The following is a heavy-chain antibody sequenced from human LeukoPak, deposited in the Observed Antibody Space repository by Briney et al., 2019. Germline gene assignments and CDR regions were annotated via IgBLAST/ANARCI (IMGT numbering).Heavy chain of an antibody. CDR2: MIPIFGTA. V-gene: IGHV1-69*05. J-gene: IGHJ4*02. CDR3: ARDEVLAAAGTLGFDY. CDR1: GGTFSSYA. Sequence: ASVKVSCKASGGTFSSYAISWVRQAPGQGLEWMGGMIPIFGTANYAQKFQGRVTITTDESTSTAYMELSSLRSEDTAVYYCARDEVLAAAGTLGFDYWGQGTLVTVSS. D-gene: IGHD6-13*01.